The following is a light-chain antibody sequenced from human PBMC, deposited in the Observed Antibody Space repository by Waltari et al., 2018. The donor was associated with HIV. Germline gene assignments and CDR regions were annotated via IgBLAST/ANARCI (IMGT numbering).Light chain of an antibody. CDR3: SSYAGSSTSYV. Sequence: QSALTQPASASGSPGQSVTISCTGTTSDVGAYNYVSWYQQHPGEAPKLIIYEVTKRPSGVPDRFSGSKSGNTASLTISGLQAEDEADYYCSSYAGSSTSYVFGAGTKLTVL. CDR2: EVT. CDR1: TSDVGAYNY. J-gene: IGLJ1*01. V-gene: IGLV2-8*01.